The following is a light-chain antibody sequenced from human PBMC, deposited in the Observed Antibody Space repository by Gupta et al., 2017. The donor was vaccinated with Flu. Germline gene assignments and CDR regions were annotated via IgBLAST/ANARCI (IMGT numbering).Light chain of an antibody. V-gene: IGKV1-5*03. CDR1: QNIDDL. CDR3: QNYNSH. J-gene: IGKJ4*01. Sequence: ASVRDRVAITCRASQNIDDLLAWYQQTPGKAPQLLIYKASKLEGAVPSRFGGSGFGTEFTLTISSLQPDDSAIYYWQNYNSHFGGGTKVEIK. CDR2: KAS.